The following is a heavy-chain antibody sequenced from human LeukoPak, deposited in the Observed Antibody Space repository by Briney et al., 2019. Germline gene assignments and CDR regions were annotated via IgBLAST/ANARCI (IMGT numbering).Heavy chain of an antibody. D-gene: IGHD4-17*01. Sequence: GGSLRLSCAASGFTFSDFGMHWVRQAPGKGLEWVAVIWYDGSNKYYADSVKGRFTISRDNSKNTLYLQMNSLRAEDTAVYYCTDLGDYGVGWGQGTLVTVSS. V-gene: IGHV3-33*08. CDR3: TDLGDYGVG. CDR2: IWYDGSNK. J-gene: IGHJ4*02. CDR1: GFTFSDFG.